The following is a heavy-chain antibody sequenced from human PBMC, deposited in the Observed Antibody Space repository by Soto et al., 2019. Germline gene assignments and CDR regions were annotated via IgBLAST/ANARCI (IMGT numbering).Heavy chain of an antibody. J-gene: IGHJ4*02. Sequence: ASVKVSCTESGYTFTSYYMHWVRQAPGQGLEWMGIINPSGGSTSYAQKFQGRVTMTRDTSTSTVYMELSSLRSEDTAVYYCARVNDDMVRGAWSFDYWGQGTLVTVSS. CDR3: ARVNDDMVRGAWSFDY. CDR2: INPSGGST. CDR1: GYTFTSYY. V-gene: IGHV1-46*01. D-gene: IGHD3-10*01.